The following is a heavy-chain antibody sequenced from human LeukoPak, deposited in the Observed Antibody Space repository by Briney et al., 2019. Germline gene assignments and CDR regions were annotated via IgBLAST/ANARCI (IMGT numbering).Heavy chain of an antibody. CDR3: ARAPIPDDYVWGSYRPVDY. CDR2: ISSSSSYI. Sequence: PGGSLGLSCAASGFTFSSYSMNWVRQAPGKGLEWVSFISSSSSYIYYADSVKGRFTISRDNAKNSLYLQMNSLRAEDTAVYYCARAPIPDDYVWGSYRPVDYWGQETLVTVSS. J-gene: IGHJ4*02. D-gene: IGHD3-16*02. V-gene: IGHV3-21*01. CDR1: GFTFSSYS.